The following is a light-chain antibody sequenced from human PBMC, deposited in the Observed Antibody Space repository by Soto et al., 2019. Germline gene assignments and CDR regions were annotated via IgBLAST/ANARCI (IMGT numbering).Light chain of an antibody. J-gene: IGKJ1*01. CDR3: QQYNNWPPWT. CDR2: GAS. Sequence: EIVMTQSPATLSVSRGERATISCRARQSVSSHLACYQQKPGQAPRLLIYGASTRATGIPARFSGSGSGTEFTLTISSLQSEDFAVYSCQQYNNWPPWTFGQGTKVDI. CDR1: QSVSSH. V-gene: IGKV3-15*01.